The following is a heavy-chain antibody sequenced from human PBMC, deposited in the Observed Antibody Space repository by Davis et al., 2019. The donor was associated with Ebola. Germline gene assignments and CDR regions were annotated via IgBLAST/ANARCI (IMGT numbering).Heavy chain of an antibody. J-gene: IGHJ4*02. D-gene: IGHD2-21*01. CDR3: ARDLVVIAANYFDY. Sequence: AASVKVSCKASGYTFTSYAMHWVRQAPGQRLEWMGWINAGNGNTKYSQKFQGRVTITRDTSASTAYMELSSLRSEDTAVYYCARDLVVIAANYFDYWGQGTLVTVSS. V-gene: IGHV1-3*01. CDR1: GYTFTSYA. CDR2: INAGNGNT.